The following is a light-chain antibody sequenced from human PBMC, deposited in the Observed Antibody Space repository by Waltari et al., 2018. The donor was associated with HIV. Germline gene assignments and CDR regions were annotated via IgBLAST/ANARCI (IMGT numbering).Light chain of an antibody. CDR2: AKN. CDR1: SSNIGRNT. V-gene: IGLV1-44*01. CDR3: AAWDDSLNGRV. J-gene: IGLJ3*02. Sequence: QSVLTQPPSATGTPGQRVTISCSGSSSNIGRNTVNWYQQLPGTAPKLLIYAKNLRPSGVPDRFSGSKSVTSVSLAISGLQSEDEADYYCAAWDDSLNGRVFGGGTKLTVL.